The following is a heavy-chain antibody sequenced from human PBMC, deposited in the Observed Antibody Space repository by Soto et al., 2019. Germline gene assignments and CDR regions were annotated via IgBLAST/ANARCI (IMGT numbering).Heavy chain of an antibody. CDR1: GGTFSSYA. J-gene: IGHJ6*02. V-gene: IGHV1-69*11. D-gene: IGHD2-2*01. CDR3: ARHVPAAGYYYGMDV. CDR2: IIPILGTA. Sequence: QVQLVQSGAEVKKPGSSVKVSCKASGGTFSSYAISWVRQAPGQGLEWMGGIIPILGTANYAQKFQGRVTITADESTSTAYIELSSLRSEYTAVYYCARHVPAAGYYYGMDVWGQGTTVTVSS.